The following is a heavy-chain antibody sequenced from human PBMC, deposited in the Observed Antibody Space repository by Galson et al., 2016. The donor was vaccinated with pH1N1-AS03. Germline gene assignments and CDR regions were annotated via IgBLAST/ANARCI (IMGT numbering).Heavy chain of an antibody. V-gene: IGHV3-53*01. J-gene: IGHJ5*02. D-gene: IGHD1-14*01. CDR2: IYHGAAGTS. CDR3: ATDPFAEPTT. Sequence: SLRLSCAGSTFIARSNYMSWVRQAPGKGREWASVIYHGAAGTSYYADSVKGRFTISRHISTNTVNLQMNNLKVEDTATYYCATDPFAEPTTWGQGTLIIVS. CDR1: TFIARSNY.